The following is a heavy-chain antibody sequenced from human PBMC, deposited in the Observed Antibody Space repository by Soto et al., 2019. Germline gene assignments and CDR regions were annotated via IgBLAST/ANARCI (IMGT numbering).Heavy chain of an antibody. CDR3: ARRIVATETFDY. CDR1: GDSISSSKW. Sequence: SETLSLTCAASGDSISSSKWWSWVRQPPGKGLEWIGEIYHSGSTNYNPSLKSRVIISVDKSKNQFSLKLSSVTDADTAVYYCARRIVATETFDYWGQGTLVTVSS. V-gene: IGHV4-4*02. CDR2: IYHSGST. J-gene: IGHJ4*02. D-gene: IGHD5-12*01.